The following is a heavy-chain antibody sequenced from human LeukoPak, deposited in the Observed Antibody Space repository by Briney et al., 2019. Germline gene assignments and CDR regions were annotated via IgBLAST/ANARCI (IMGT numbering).Heavy chain of an antibody. V-gene: IGHV4-59*12. D-gene: IGHD4-11*01. CDR2: IYYSGST. Sequence: PSETLSLTCTVSGGSISSYYWSWIRQPPGKGLEWIGYIYYSGSTNYNPSLKSRVTMSVDTSKNQFSLKLSSVTAADTAVYYCATYYSNYYYGMDVWGQGTTVTVSS. J-gene: IGHJ6*02. CDR1: GGSISSYY. CDR3: ATYYSNYYYGMDV.